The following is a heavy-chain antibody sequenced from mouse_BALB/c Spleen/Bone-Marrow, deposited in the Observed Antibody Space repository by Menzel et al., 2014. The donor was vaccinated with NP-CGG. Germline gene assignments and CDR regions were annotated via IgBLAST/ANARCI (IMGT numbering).Heavy chain of an antibody. CDR3: ARSIYGGYSEAMDY. D-gene: IGHD2-3*01. V-gene: IGHV1-54*03. J-gene: IGHJ4*01. CDR2: INPGSGGI. CDR1: GYAFTNYL. Sequence: VQLQQSGTDLVRPETSVKVSCKASGYAFTNYLIEWIKQRPGQGLEWIGVINPGSGGINYNERFKGKATLTADKSSSTAYTQLSSLTSDDSAVYFCARSIYGGYSEAMDYWGQGISVTVSS.